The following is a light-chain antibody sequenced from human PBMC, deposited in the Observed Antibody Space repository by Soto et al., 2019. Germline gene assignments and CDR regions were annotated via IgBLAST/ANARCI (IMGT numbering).Light chain of an antibody. CDR2: KAS. V-gene: IGKV1-5*03. CDR1: QSISSW. Sequence: DIQMTQSPSTLSASLGDRVNITCRASQSISSWLAWYQQKPGKAPKLLIYKASSLESGVPSRFSGSGSGTEFTLTISSLQPDDFATYYCQQYNIYWTFGQGTKVEIK. J-gene: IGKJ1*01. CDR3: QQYNIYWT.